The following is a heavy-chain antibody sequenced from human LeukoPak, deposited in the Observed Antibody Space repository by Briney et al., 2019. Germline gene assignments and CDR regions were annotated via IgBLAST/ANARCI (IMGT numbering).Heavy chain of an antibody. J-gene: IGHJ4*02. V-gene: IGHV3-15*01. CDR3: TTDPGHCSSTSCYSRNDY. D-gene: IGHD2-2*01. Sequence: GGSLRLSCAASGFTFSNAWMSWVRQAPGKGLEWVGCIKSKTDGGTTDYAAPVKGRFTISRDDSKNTLYLQMNSLKTEDTAVYYCTTDPGHCSSTSCYSRNDYWGQGTLVTVSS. CDR2: IKSKTDGGTT. CDR1: GFTFSNAW.